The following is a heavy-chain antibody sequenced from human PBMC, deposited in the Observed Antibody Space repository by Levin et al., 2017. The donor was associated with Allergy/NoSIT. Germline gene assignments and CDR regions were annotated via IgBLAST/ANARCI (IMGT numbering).Heavy chain of an antibody. CDR3: TKDDLFARGATYRYSGFDS. CDR1: GFTFSSYA. D-gene: IGHD3-10*01. CDR2: IVDSGTNT. J-gene: IGHJ4*02. Sequence: PGESLKISCAASGFTFSSYAMSWVRQAPGKGLEWVSGIVDSGTNTYYADSVKGRFTISRDNSKNTLNLQMNSLRAEDTAMYYCTKDDLFARGATYRYSGFDSWGQGTLVTVSS. V-gene: IGHV3-23*01.